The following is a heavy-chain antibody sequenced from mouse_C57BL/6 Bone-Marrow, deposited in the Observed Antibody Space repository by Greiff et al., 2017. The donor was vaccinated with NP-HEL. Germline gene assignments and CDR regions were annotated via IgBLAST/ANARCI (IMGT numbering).Heavy chain of an antibody. CDR2: ISYDGSN. CDR1: GYSITSGYY. J-gene: IGHJ3*01. D-gene: IGHD2-3*01. CDR3: ARGDGYYFWFAY. V-gene: IGHV3-6*01. Sequence: EVQLQESGPGLVKPSQSLSLTCSVTGYSITSGYYWNWIRQFPGNKLEWMGYISYDGSNNYNPSLKNRISITRYTSKNQFFLKLNSVTTEDTATYYCARGDGYYFWFAYWGQGTLVTVSA.